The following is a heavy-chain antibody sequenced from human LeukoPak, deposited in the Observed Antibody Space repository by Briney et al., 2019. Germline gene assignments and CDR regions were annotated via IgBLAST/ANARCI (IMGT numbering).Heavy chain of an antibody. CDR2: IYYSGST. CDR3: ARSYIAAAGPYYYYYMDV. Sequence: SETLSLTCTVSGGSISSYYWSWIRQPPGKGLEWIGYIYYSGSTNYNPSLKSRVTISVDTSKNQFSLKLSSVTAADTAVYYCARSYIAAAGPYYYYYMDVWGKGTTVTISS. CDR1: GGSISSYY. V-gene: IGHV4-59*01. J-gene: IGHJ6*03. D-gene: IGHD6-13*01.